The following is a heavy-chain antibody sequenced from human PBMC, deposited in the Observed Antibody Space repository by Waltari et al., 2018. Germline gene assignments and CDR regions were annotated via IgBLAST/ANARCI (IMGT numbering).Heavy chain of an antibody. CDR2: IYYTGTT. CDR3: TRETSSTSHY. D-gene: IGHD2-2*01. J-gene: IGHJ4*02. Sequence: QLQLQESGPGLVKPSETLSLTCSVSGDSIRSSDYFWAWIRQPPGKALEWIGSIYYTGTTFYSPSLKGRVTISIDTSKNQFSLKLSSVTATDTALYYCTRETSSTSHYWGQGTLVTVSS. CDR1: GDSIRSSDYF. V-gene: IGHV4-39*01.